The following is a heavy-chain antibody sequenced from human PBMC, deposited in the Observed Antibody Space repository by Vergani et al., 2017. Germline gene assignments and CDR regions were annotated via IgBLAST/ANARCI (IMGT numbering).Heavy chain of an antibody. V-gene: IGHV3-23*01. Sequence: EVQLLESGGGLVQPGGSLRLSCAASGFTFSSYAMSWVRQAPGKGLEWVSAISGSGGSTYHADSVKGRFTISRDNSKNTLYLQMNSLRAEDTAVYYCAKDRSRGYDAFDIWGQGTMVTVSS. D-gene: IGHD3-22*01. CDR1: GFTFSSYA. CDR2: ISGSGGST. CDR3: AKDRSRGYDAFDI. J-gene: IGHJ3*02.